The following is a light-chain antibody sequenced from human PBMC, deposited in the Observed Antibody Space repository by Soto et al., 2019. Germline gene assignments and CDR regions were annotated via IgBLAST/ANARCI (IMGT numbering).Light chain of an antibody. V-gene: IGKV1-39*01. CDR2: TAS. Sequence: DIQMTQSPSSLSASVGDTPFITCRASRTIGVYLNWYQQIAGKAPKLLIYTASTLQTGVPSRFSGSGSGTDFTLTISSLQPEDFATYYCQQSFSPLTFGGGTPQLTFGGGTKVDIK. J-gene: IGKJ4*01. CDR1: RTIGVY. CDR3: QQSFSPLTFGGGTPQLT.